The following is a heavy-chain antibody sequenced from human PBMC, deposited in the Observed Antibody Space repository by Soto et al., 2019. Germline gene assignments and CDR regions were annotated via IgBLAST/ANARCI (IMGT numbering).Heavy chain of an antibody. CDR3: ARDPPPPDY. CDR1: GYTFASYA. V-gene: IGHV1-18*01. Sequence: QVQLVQSGAEVKKPGASVKVSWKASGYTFASYAISWMRQAPGQGLEWMGWISAYNGNTNYERKLQGRVTMTAETTTSTAYMELSSLRSDDTAVYYCARDPPPPDYWGQGTLVTVSS. CDR2: ISAYNGNT. J-gene: IGHJ4*02.